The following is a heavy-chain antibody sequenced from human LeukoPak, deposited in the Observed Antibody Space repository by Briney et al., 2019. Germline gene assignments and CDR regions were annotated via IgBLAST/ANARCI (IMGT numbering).Heavy chain of an antibody. Sequence: GGSLRLSCVASGFTFSNSWMIWVRQAPGKGPEWVASIKQDGSEKYYVDSVKGRFTISKDNAKNSLYLQMNSLRVEDMAIYYCARDRGPNTFDYWGQATLVTVSS. D-gene: IGHD3-10*01. CDR1: GFTFSNSW. CDR3: ARDRGPNTFDY. J-gene: IGHJ4*02. V-gene: IGHV3-7*01. CDR2: IKQDGSEK.